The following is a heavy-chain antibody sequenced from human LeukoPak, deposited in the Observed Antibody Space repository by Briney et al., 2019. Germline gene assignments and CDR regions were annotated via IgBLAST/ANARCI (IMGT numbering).Heavy chain of an antibody. CDR3: ASGNYYDSSGYYYGYYYYYMDV. CDR2: IIPNSGGT. V-gene: IGHV1-2*06. D-gene: IGHD3-22*01. Sequence: ASVKVSCKASGYTFTGYYMHWVRQAPGQGLEWMGRIIPNSGGTNYAQKFQGRVTMTRDTSISTAYMELSRLKSDDTAVYYCASGNYYDSSGYYYGYYYYYMDVWGKGTTVTVSS. CDR1: GYTFTGYY. J-gene: IGHJ6*03.